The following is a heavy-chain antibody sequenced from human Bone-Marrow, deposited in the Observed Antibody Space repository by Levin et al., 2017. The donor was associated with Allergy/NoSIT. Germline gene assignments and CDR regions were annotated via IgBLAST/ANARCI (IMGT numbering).Heavy chain of an antibody. CDR2: ISSNGGST. CDR3: VKARTGSYKAFDI. J-gene: IGHJ3*02. D-gene: IGHD3-10*01. Sequence: PGGSLRLSCSASGFTFSSYALHWVRQAPGKGLEYVSAISSNGGSTYYADSVKGRFTISRDNSKNTLYLQMSSLRAEDTAVYYCVKARTGSYKAFDIWGQGTMVTVSS. CDR1: GFTFSSYA. V-gene: IGHV3-64D*06.